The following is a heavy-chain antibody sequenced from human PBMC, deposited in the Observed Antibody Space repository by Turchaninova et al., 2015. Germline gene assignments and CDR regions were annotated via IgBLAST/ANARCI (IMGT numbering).Heavy chain of an antibody. J-gene: IGHJ2*01. D-gene: IGHD3-10*01. CDR3: ARKSIPRGSGTSIYWNFDL. Sequence: GESGGDLVQPGRSLRLSCAASGFTFDDFAIHWVRQAPGKGLEWVSCISWNRNTIVYSDSLRGRVTIYRDNAKNSPYLQLRSLRTEDKALYYCARKSIPRGSGTSIYWNFDLWGRGTLVTVSS. CDR2: ISWNRNTI. V-gene: IGHV3-9*01. CDR1: GFTFDDFA.